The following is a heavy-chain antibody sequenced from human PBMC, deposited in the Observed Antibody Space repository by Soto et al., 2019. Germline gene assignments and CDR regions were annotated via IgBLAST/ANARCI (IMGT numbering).Heavy chain of an antibody. D-gene: IGHD6-19*01. CDR2: INHSGST. Sequence: PSVTLCVTYTVDGGYFSGYGGSWIRQPPGKGLEWIGEINHSGSTNYNPSLKSRVTISVDTSKNQFSLKLSSVTAADTAVYYCARGSAVAGLDYWGQGTLVTVSS. CDR1: GGYFSGYG. J-gene: IGHJ4*02. CDR3: ARGSAVAGLDY. V-gene: IGHV4-34*01.